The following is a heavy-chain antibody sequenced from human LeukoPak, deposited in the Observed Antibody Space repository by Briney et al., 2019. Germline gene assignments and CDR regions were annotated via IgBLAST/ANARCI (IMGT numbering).Heavy chain of an antibody. CDR1: GFTFSSYW. CDR3: ARDRFLEWLLHYYFDY. CDR2: IKQDGSEK. Sequence: GGSLRLSCAASGFTFSSYWMSWVRQAPGKGLEWVANIKQDGSEKYYADSVKGRFTISRDNAKNSLYLQMNSLRAEDTAVYYCARDRFLEWLLHYYFDYWGQGTLVTVSS. D-gene: IGHD3-3*01. J-gene: IGHJ4*02. V-gene: IGHV3-7*03.